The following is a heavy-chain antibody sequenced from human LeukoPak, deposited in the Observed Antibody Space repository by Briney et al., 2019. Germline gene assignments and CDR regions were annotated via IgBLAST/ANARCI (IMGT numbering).Heavy chain of an antibody. V-gene: IGHV1-69*05. CDR3: AASGYSTSSLDY. CDR1: GGTFSSYA. D-gene: IGHD3-22*01. J-gene: IGHJ4*02. Sequence: GASVRVSCKASGGTFSSYAISWVRQAPGQGLEWMGRIIPIFGTANYAQKFQGRVTITTDESTSTAYMELSSLRSEDTAVYYCAASGYSTSSLDYWGQGTLVTVSS. CDR2: IIPIFGTA.